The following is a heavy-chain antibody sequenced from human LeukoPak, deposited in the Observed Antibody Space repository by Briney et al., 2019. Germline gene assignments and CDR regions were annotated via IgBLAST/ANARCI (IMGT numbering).Heavy chain of an antibody. Sequence: PSETLSLTCTVSGGSISSYYWSWIRQPPGKGLEWIGYTYYSGSTNYNPSLKSRVTISVDTSKNQFSLKLSSVTAADTAVYYCARGKYRTDGYFDYWGQGTLVTVSS. CDR2: TYYSGST. D-gene: IGHD2-2*01. CDR3: ARGKYRTDGYFDY. J-gene: IGHJ4*02. CDR1: GGSISSYY. V-gene: IGHV4-59*01.